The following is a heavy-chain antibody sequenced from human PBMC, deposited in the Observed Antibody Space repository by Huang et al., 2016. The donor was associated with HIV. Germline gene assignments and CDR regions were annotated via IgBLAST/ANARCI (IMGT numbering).Heavy chain of an antibody. CDR3: ARWEAAADNNWFDP. Sequence: QVQLVQSGAEVKKPGSSVKVSCRASGGTFSSCGISWVRQAPGQGLEWIGVIIPIFGTPNYAQKFQGRVTITADESTSTAYMELSSLRSEDTAVYYCARWEAAADNNWFDPWGQGTLVTVSS. V-gene: IGHV1-69*01. D-gene: IGHD6-13*01. CDR1: GGTFSSCG. CDR2: IIPIFGTP. J-gene: IGHJ5*02.